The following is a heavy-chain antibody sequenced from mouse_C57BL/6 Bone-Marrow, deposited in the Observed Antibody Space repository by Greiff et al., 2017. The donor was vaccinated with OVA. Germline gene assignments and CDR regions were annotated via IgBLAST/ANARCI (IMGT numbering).Heavy chain of an antibody. J-gene: IGHJ4*01. CDR2: ISSGGSYT. CDR1: GFTFSSYG. Sequence: EVKLVESGGDLVKPGGSLKLSCAASGFTFSSYGMSWVRQTPDKRLEWVATISSGGSYTYYPDSVKGRFTISRDNAKNTLYLQMSSLKSEDTAMYYCARQGFDYGSSRAMDYWGQGTSVTVSS. D-gene: IGHD1-1*01. CDR3: ARQGFDYGSSRAMDY. V-gene: IGHV5-6*01.